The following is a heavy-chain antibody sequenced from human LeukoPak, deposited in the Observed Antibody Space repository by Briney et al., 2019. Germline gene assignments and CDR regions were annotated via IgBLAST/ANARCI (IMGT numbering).Heavy chain of an antibody. D-gene: IGHD4-17*01. J-gene: IGHJ6*04. Sequence: PSETLSLTCTVSGDSFSGYYWGWIRQPPEKGLECVGYIYSSGGTAYNPSLKSRLTISIDTSKNQFSLTLSSVTAADTAIYYCARHVYGKGMYVWGKGTTVTVSS. CDR2: IYSSGGT. CDR3: ARHVYGKGMYV. CDR1: GDSFSGYY. V-gene: IGHV4-59*08.